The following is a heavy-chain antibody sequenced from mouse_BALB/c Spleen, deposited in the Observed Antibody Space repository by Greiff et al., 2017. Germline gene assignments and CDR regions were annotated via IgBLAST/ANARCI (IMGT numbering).Heavy chain of an antibody. D-gene: IGHD1-1*01. Sequence: VQLQQSGAELVRPGVSVKISCKGSGYTFTDYAMHWVKQSHAKSLEWIGVISTYYGDASYNQKFKGKATMTVDKSSSTAYMELARLTSEDSAIYYCARKDDYGSSPLFDYWGQGTTLTVSS. J-gene: IGHJ2*01. CDR3: ARKDDYGSSPLFDY. CDR1: GYTFTDYA. V-gene: IGHV1S137*01. CDR2: ISTYYGDA.